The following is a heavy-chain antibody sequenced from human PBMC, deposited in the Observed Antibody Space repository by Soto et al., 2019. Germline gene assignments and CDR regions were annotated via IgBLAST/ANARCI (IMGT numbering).Heavy chain of an antibody. Sequence: SVKVSCKASGFTFTSSAVQWVRQARGQRLEWIGWIVVGSGNTNYAQKFQERVTITRDMSTSTAYMELSSLRSEDTAVYYCALIYDILTGPDYWGQGTLVTVSS. J-gene: IGHJ4*02. CDR3: ALIYDILTGPDY. CDR1: GFTFTSSA. V-gene: IGHV1-58*01. CDR2: IVVGSGNT. D-gene: IGHD3-9*01.